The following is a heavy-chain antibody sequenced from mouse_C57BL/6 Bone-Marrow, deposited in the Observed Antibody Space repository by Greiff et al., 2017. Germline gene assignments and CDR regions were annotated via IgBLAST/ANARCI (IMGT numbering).Heavy chain of an antibody. D-gene: IGHD2-1*01. CDR1: GFTFTDYY. V-gene: IGHV7-3*01. CDR2: IRNKANGYTT. J-gene: IGHJ4*01. CDR3: ARYMANYYGNFYAMDY. Sequence: DVMLVESGGGLVQPGGSLSLSCAASGFTFTDYYMSWVRQPPGKALEWLGFIRNKANGYTTEYSASVKGRFPISRDNSQSILYLQMNALRAEDSATYYCARYMANYYGNFYAMDYWGQGTSVTVSS.